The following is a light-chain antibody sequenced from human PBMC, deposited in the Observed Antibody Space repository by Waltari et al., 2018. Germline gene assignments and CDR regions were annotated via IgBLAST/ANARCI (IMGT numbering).Light chain of an antibody. Sequence: QSVLTQPPSVSATPGQRVAISCSGSSSNIGTTTVNLYQQLPGSAPKLLIYTNNQRPSGVPARFSGSKSGTSASLAISGLQSEDEADYYCAAWDDTLNGVVFGGGTKLTV. CDR3: AAWDDTLNGVV. J-gene: IGLJ3*02. CDR1: SSNIGTTT. V-gene: IGLV1-44*01. CDR2: TNN.